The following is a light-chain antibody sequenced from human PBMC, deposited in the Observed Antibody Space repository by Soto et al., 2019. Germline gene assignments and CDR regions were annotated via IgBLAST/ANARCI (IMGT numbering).Light chain of an antibody. J-gene: IGLJ3*02. Sequence: QSVLTQPPSVSGAPGQRVTISCTGSSSNIGAGYDVHWYQQLPGTAPKLLIYGNSNRPSGVPDRFSGSKSGTSASLAISGLQPEDEADYYCAAWDDSLSWVFGGGTQLTVL. CDR3: AAWDDSLSWV. CDR1: SSNIGAGYD. CDR2: GNS. V-gene: IGLV1-40*01.